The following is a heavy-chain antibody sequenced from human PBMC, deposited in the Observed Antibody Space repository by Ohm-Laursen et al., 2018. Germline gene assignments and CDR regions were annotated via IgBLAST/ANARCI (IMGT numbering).Heavy chain of an antibody. Sequence: SQTLSLTCIVSGGPISSYYWGWIRQPPGKGLEWIGYMYYSGSTNKYNPSLKSRVTISVDTSKNQFSLKVSSVTAADTAVYYCARYGETRGFDPWGQGTLVTVSS. D-gene: IGHD3-10*01. J-gene: IGHJ5*02. CDR1: GGPISSYY. CDR2: MYYSGST. V-gene: IGHV4-59*01. CDR3: ARYGETRGFDP.